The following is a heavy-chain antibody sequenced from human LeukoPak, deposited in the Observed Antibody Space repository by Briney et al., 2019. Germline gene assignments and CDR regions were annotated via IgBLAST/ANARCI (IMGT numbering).Heavy chain of an antibody. V-gene: IGHV3-7*04. Sequence: GGSLRLSCAASGFTFSSYWMSWVRQAPGKGLEWVANIKQDGSEKYYVDSVKGRFTISRDNAKNSLYLQMNSLRAEDTAVYYCARVVGATFANYFDYWGQGTLVTVSS. D-gene: IGHD1-26*01. CDR1: GFTFSSYW. CDR2: IKQDGSEK. CDR3: ARVVGATFANYFDY. J-gene: IGHJ4*02.